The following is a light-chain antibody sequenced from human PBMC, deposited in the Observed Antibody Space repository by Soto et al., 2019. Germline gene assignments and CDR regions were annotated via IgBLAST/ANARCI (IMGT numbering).Light chain of an antibody. J-gene: IGKJ3*01. V-gene: IGKV3-15*01. CDR3: QQYKNWPQFT. CDR1: QRVSTF. Sequence: IVFAQSPGTLSLSPGDRATLSFRASQRVSTFLAWYQQRPCQAPRLLIYGASTRATGIPARFSGSGSGTEFTLTISSLQSEDFAVYYCQQYKNWPQFTFGPGTKVDIK. CDR2: GAS.